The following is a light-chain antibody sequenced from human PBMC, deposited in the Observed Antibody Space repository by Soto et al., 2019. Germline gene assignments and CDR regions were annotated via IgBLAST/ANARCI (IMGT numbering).Light chain of an antibody. Sequence: DIQMTQSPSTLSGSVGDRGTITCRASQTISSWLAWYQQKPGKAPKLLIYKASTLKSGVPARFSGSGSGTEFTLTISSLQPDDFATYYCQHYNSYPWTFGQGTKVDI. CDR1: QTISSW. CDR3: QHYNSYPWT. J-gene: IGKJ1*01. V-gene: IGKV1-5*03. CDR2: KAS.